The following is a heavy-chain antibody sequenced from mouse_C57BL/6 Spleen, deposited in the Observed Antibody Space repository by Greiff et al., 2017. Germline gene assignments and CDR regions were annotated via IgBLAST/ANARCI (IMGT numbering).Heavy chain of an antibody. Sequence: QVQLQQPGAELVMPGASVKLSCKASGYTFTSYWMHWVKQRPGQGLEWIGEIDPSDSYTNYNQKFKGKSTLTVDKSSSTAYMPLSSLTSEDSAVYYCARYDGYDVLAYWGQGTLVTVSA. CDR2: IDPSDSYT. J-gene: IGHJ3*01. CDR1: GYTFTSYW. D-gene: IGHD2-3*01. V-gene: IGHV1-69*01. CDR3: ARYDGYDVLAY.